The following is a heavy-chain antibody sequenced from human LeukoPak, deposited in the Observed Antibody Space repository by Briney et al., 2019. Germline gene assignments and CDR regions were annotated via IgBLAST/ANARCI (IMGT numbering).Heavy chain of an antibody. CDR1: GYTLTELS. J-gene: IGHJ2*01. CDR2: FDPEDGET. D-gene: IGHD2-21*02. V-gene: IGHV1-24*01. Sequence: ASVKVSCKVSGYTLTELSMHWVRQAPGKGLEWMGGFDPEDGETIYAQKFQGRVTMTEDTSTDTAYMELSRLRSDDTAVYYCARAYCGGDCYRSRPWYFDLWGRGTLVTVSS. CDR3: ARAYCGGDCYRSRPWYFDL.